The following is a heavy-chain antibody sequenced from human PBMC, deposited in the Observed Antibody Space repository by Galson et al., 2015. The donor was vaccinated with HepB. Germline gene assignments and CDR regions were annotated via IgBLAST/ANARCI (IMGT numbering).Heavy chain of an antibody. D-gene: IGHD6-13*01. J-gene: IGHJ6*02. CDR3: TRNVVAAGDVYYHGMDV. Sequence: SLRLSCAASGFTFGDYSMSWVRQAPGKGLEWVGFVRAKVYGGTIEYAASVSGRFTISRDDSKSIAYLQMNNLKTEDTAVYYCTRNVVAAGDVYYHGMDVWGQGTTVTVSS. CDR1: GFTFGDYS. V-gene: IGHV3-49*04. CDR2: VRAKVYGGTI.